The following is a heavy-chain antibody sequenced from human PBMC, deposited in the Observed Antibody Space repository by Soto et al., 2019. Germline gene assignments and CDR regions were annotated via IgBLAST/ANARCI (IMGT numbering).Heavy chain of an antibody. V-gene: IGHV3-13*01. CDR3: ARGHSSSLANFDY. Sequence: GGSLRLSCAASGFTFSSYDRHWVRQPPGKGLEWVSAIGTAGDTYYPGSVKGRFAISREDAKRSLYLQMNSLRVGDTAVYYCARGHSSSLANFDYWGQGTLVTVYS. CDR2: IGTAGDT. J-gene: IGHJ4*02. CDR1: GFTFSSYD. D-gene: IGHD6-6*01.